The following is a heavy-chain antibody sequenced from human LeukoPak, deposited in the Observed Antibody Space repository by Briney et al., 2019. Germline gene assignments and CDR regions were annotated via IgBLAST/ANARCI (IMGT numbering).Heavy chain of an antibody. CDR2: IYYSGST. V-gene: IGHV4-39*01. CDR3: ARRADSSGWYYFDY. Sequence: PSETLSLTCTVSGGSISSSSYYWGWIRQPPGKGLEWIGSIYYSGSTYYNPSLKSRVTTSVDTSKNQFSLKLSSVTAADTAVYYCARRADSSGWYYFDYWGQGTLVTVSS. CDR1: GGSISSSSYY. J-gene: IGHJ4*02. D-gene: IGHD6-19*01.